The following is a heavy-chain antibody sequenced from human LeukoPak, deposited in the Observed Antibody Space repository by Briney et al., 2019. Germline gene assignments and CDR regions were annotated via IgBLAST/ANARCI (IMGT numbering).Heavy chain of an antibody. CDR3: ARDKMGYSGLDG. V-gene: IGHV3-66*01. D-gene: IGHD3-10*01. Sequence: PGGSLRLSCAASGFTVSSNYMIGVRQAPGKALVGGGVLYSGGSTYYADSQKSRFTICRDNYKNALSLQMNSQSGGHTAVYYCARDKMGYSGLDGWGQGTLVTV. CDR2: LYSGGST. J-gene: IGHJ4*02. CDR1: GFTVSSNY.